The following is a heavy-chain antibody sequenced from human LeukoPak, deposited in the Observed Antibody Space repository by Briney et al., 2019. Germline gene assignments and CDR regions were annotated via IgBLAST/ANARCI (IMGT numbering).Heavy chain of an antibody. J-gene: IGHJ4*02. D-gene: IGHD3-10*01. CDR1: GYTITNYY. CDR2: INPSGGST. V-gene: IGHV1-46*01. CDR3: AGDFSTMVRGTGGPSFFDC. Sequence: ASVKVSCKASGYTITNYYMQWVRQAPGQGLEWMGIINPSGGSTSYAQKFQGRVTMTRDTSTSTVYMELSSLRSEDTAVYYCAGDFSTMVRGTGGPSFFDCWGQGTLVTVSS.